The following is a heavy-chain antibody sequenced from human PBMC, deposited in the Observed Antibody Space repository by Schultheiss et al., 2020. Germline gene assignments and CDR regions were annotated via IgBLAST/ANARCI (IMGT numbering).Heavy chain of an antibody. V-gene: IGHV3-48*04. CDR3: TKAGVATKPNYFDY. CDR2: ISSSGSTI. CDR1: GFTFSSYV. J-gene: IGHJ4*02. Sequence: GGSLRLSCAASGFTFSSYVMNWVRQAPGKGLEWVSYISSSGSTIYYADSVKGRFTISRDNAKNSLYLQMNSLKTEDTAGYYCTKAGVATKPNYFDYWGQGTLVTVSS. D-gene: IGHD5-12*01.